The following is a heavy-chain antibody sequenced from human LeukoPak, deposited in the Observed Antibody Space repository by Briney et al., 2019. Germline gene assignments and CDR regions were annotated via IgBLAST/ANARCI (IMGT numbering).Heavy chain of an antibody. CDR1: GGSISGSDYY. Sequence: SETLSLTCTVSGGSISGSDYYWAWIRQPPGKGLGWIGNIYYSGNTYYNPSLQSRVTVSVDTSKNQFSLKLSSVTAADTAVYYCARLAYTYGLADYWGQGILVTVSS. CDR3: ARLAYTYGLADY. D-gene: IGHD5-18*01. CDR2: IYYSGNT. V-gene: IGHV4-39*01. J-gene: IGHJ4*02.